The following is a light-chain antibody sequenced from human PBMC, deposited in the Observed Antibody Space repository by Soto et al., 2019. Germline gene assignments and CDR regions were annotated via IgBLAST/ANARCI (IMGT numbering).Light chain of an antibody. CDR2: DAS. CDR1: QNINTL. CDR3: QQDYDYPWT. V-gene: IGKV1-5*01. Sequence: DIQLTQFPSTLSASVLDIVTITFRASQNINTLLAWYQQKPGKAPQLLIYDASTLQGGVPSRFSGSGSGTDFTLTISSLQPEDFAIYYCQQDYDYPWTFGQGTKVDIK. J-gene: IGKJ1*01.